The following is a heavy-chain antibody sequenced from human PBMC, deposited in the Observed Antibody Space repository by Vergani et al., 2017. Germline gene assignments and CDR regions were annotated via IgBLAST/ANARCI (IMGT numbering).Heavy chain of an antibody. D-gene: IGHD2-2*01. CDR1: GGTFSSYA. CDR3: AIDTSTYCSSTSCYPNWFDP. J-gene: IGHJ5*02. CDR2: IIPIFGTA. Sequence: QVQLVQSGAEVKKPGSSVKVSCKASGGTFSSYAISWVRQAPGQGLEWMGGIIPIFGTANYAQKFQGRVTITADESTSTAYMELSSLRSEDTSVYYCAIDTSTYCSSTSCYPNWFDPWGQGTLVTVSS. V-gene: IGHV1-69*01.